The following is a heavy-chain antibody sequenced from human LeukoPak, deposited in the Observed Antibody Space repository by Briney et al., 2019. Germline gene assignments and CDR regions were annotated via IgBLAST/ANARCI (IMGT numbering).Heavy chain of an antibody. D-gene: IGHD6-6*01. CDR1: GFTFDDYA. CDR2: ISWNSGSI. Sequence: PGRSLRLSCAASGFTFDDYAMHWVRQAPGKGLERVSGISWNSGSIGYADSVKGRFTISRDNAKNSLYLQMNSLRAEDTALYYCAKDWSSSGFDPWGQGILVTVSS. CDR3: AKDWSSSGFDP. V-gene: IGHV3-9*01. J-gene: IGHJ5*02.